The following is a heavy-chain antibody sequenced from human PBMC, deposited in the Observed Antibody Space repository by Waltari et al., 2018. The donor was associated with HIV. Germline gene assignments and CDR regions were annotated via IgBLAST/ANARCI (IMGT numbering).Heavy chain of an antibody. CDR2: IKSGAEGGTT. CDR1: GITFRNAW. CDR3: TTLWYSYDSTDY. Sequence: EVQLVESGGGLVKPGGSLRLSCAASGITFRNAWMSWVRLRPGKGLEWVGRIKSGAEGGTTDYAAAVKGRFTISRDDSKHTLYLQMDSLKTEDTAVYYCTTLWYSYDSTDYWGQGTLVTVSS. D-gene: IGHD3-22*01. J-gene: IGHJ4*02. V-gene: IGHV3-15*01.